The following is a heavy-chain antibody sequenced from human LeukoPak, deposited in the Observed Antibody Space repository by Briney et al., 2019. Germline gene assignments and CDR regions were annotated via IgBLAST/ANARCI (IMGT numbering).Heavy chain of an antibody. J-gene: IGHJ4*02. CDR1: GYSISSGYY. CDR3: ARQEYCSAGSCYHFDY. Sequence: PSETLSLTCAVSGYSISSGYYWGWIRQPPGKGLEWIGSIYHSGSTYYNPSLKSRVTISVDTSKNQFSLKLSSVTAADTAVYYCARQEYCSAGSCYHFDYWGQGTLVTVSS. CDR2: IYHSGST. D-gene: IGHD2-15*01. V-gene: IGHV4-38-2*01.